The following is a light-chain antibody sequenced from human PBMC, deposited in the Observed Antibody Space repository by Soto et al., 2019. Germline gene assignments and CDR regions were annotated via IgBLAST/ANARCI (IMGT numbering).Light chain of an antibody. J-gene: IGKJ2*01. V-gene: IGKV1-5*01. CDR1: QSISSW. CDR2: DAS. CDR3: QQYNSYSYT. Sequence: DIPMTQSPSTLSASVGDRVTITCRASQSISSWLAWYQQKPGKAPKLLIYDASSLESGVPSRFSGSGSGTEFTLTIRSLQPDDFATYYCQQYNSYSYTFGQGTKLEIK.